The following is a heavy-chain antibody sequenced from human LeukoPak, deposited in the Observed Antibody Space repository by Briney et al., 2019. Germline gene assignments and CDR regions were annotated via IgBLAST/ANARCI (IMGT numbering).Heavy chain of an antibody. J-gene: IGHJ6*04. CDR3: ARDPYYDILTGLPPYYYYGMDV. CDR2: ISSSGGTI. V-gene: IGHV3-48*03. CDR1: GFTFSSYE. Sequence: GGSLRLSCAASGFTFSSYEMNWVRQAPGKGLEWVSYISSSGGTIYYADSVKGRFTISRDNAKNSLYLQMNSLRAEDTAVYYCARDPYYDILTGLPPYYYYGMDVWGKGTTVTVSS. D-gene: IGHD3-9*01.